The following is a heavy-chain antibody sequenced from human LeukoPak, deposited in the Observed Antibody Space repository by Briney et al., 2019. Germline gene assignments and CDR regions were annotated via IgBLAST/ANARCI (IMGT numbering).Heavy chain of an antibody. V-gene: IGHV4-34*01. CDR1: GFTFSSHG. Sequence: GSLRLSCAASGFTFSSHGMNWVRQPPGKGLEWIGEINHSGSTNYNPSLKSRVTISVDTSKNQFSLKLSSVTAADTAVYYCARKRMVRGAFDYWGQGTLVTVSS. CDR3: ARKRMVRGAFDY. J-gene: IGHJ4*02. CDR2: INHSGST. D-gene: IGHD3-10*01.